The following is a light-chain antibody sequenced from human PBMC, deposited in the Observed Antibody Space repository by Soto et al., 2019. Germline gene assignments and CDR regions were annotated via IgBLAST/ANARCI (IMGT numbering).Light chain of an antibody. CDR3: QQRSNWPLT. Sequence: EIVLTQSPATLSLSPGERATLSCRASRSVSSFLAWYQQKPGQAPRLLIYDASNRATGIPARFSGSGSGTDFTLTISSLEPEDFAVYYCQQRSNWPLTFGGGTKMEI. V-gene: IGKV3-11*01. CDR1: RSVSSF. CDR2: DAS. J-gene: IGKJ4*01.